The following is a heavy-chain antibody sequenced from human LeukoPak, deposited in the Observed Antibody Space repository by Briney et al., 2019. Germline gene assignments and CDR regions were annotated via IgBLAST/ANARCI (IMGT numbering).Heavy chain of an antibody. CDR3: ARDQGDVDY. V-gene: IGHV4-39*07. CDR1: GGSISSSSYY. Sequence: SETLSLTCTVSGGSISSSSYYWGWIRQPPGKGLEWIGSIYYSGSTYYNPSLESRVTISVDTSKNQFSLKLSSVTAADTAVYYCARDQGDVDYWGQGTLVTVSS. CDR2: IYYSGST. J-gene: IGHJ4*02. D-gene: IGHD2-21*01.